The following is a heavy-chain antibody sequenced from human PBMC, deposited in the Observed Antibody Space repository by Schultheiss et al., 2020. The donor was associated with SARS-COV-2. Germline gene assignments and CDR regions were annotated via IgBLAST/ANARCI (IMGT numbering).Heavy chain of an antibody. J-gene: IGHJ4*02. CDR2: MNPNSGNT. CDR1: GYTFTSYG. D-gene: IGHD3-3*01. CDR3: AALGSYYDFWSGYRSIDY. Sequence: ASVKVSCKASGYTFTSYGISWVRQAPGQGLEWMGWMNPNSGNTGYPQKFQGRVTMTRNTSISTAYMELSSLRSDDTAVYYCAALGSYYDFWSGYRSIDYWGQGTLVTVSS. V-gene: IGHV1-8*02.